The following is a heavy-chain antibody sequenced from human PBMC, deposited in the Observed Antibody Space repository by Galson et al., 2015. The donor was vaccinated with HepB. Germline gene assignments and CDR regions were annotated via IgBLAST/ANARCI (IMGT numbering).Heavy chain of an antibody. J-gene: IGHJ3*02. CDR1: GFTFSSYS. CDR2: ISSSSSTI. CDR3: ARDSGRRITMVRGVIITADAFDI. D-gene: IGHD3-10*01. Sequence: SLRLSCAASGFTFSSYSMNWVRQAPGEGLEWVSYISSSSSTIYYADSVKGRFTISRDNAKNSLYLQMNSLRAEDTAVYYCARDSGRRITMVRGVIITADAFDIWGQGTMVTVSS. V-gene: IGHV3-48*04.